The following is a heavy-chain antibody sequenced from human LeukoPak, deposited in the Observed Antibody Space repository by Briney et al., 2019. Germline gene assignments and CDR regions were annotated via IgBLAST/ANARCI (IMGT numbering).Heavy chain of an antibody. J-gene: IGHJ1*01. CDR2: ISTSGSTI. V-gene: IGHV3-11*01. Sequence: GGSLRLSCSASGFTFRDYYMTWIRQAPGKGLEWLSYISTSGSTIYYADSVKGRFTISRDNAKNSLYLQMNSLRAEDTAVYYCARGQYDRSPFLQHWGQGTLVTVSS. D-gene: IGHD3-22*01. CDR3: ARGQYDRSPFLQH. CDR1: GFTFRDYY.